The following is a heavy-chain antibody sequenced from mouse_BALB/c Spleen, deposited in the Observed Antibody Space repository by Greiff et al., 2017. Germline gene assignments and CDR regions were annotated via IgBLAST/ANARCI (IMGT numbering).Heavy chain of an antibody. Sequence: EVQLQQSGAELVKPGASVKLSCTASGFNIKDTYMHWVKQRPEQGLKWIGWIDPENGNTIYDPKFQGKASITADTSSNTAYLQLSSLTSEDTAVYYCAPMITWFAYWGQGTLVTVSA. CDR3: APMITWFAY. J-gene: IGHJ3*01. V-gene: IGHV14-3*02. D-gene: IGHD2-4*01. CDR1: GFNIKDTY. CDR2: IDPENGNT.